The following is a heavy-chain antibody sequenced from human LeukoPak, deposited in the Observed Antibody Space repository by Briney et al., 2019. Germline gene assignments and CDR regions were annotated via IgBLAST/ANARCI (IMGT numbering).Heavy chain of an antibody. V-gene: IGHV3-30*18. CDR2: ISYDGSNK. Sequence: GGSLRLSCAASGFTFSSYGMHWVRQAPGKGLEWVAVISYDGSNKYYVDSVKGRFTISRDNSKNTLYLQMNSLRAEDTAVYYCAKDPTTSGGYYFDYWGQGTLVTVSS. D-gene: IGHD2-15*01. CDR3: AKDPTTSGGYYFDY. J-gene: IGHJ4*02. CDR1: GFTFSSYG.